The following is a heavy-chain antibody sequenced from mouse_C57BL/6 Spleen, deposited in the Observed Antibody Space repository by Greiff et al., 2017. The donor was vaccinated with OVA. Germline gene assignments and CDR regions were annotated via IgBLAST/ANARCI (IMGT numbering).Heavy chain of an antibody. D-gene: IGHD1-1*02. CDR2: IYPGDGDT. CDR3: SRRDYGYFDY. J-gene: IGHJ2*01. CDR1: GYAFSSSW. Sequence: QVQLQQSGPELVKPGASVKISCKASGYAFSSSWMNWVKQRPGKGLEWIGRIYPGDGDTNYNGKFKGKATLTADKSSSTAYMQLSSLNSEDSSVYFCSRRDYGYFDYCCHGTTLTVSS. V-gene: IGHV1-82*01.